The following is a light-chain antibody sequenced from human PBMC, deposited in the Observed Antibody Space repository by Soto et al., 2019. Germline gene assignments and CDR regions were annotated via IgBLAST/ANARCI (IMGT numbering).Light chain of an antibody. CDR2: DVS. V-gene: IGLV2-11*01. Sequence: QSALTQPRSVSGSPGQSVTISCTGNSSDVGGYNYVSWYQQYPGKAPKVMIYDVSRRPSGVPDRFSGCKSGNTASLTISGLQAEDEADYYCCSYADIYTLVFGGGTKLTVL. CDR1: SSDVGGYNY. J-gene: IGLJ2*01. CDR3: CSYADIYTLV.